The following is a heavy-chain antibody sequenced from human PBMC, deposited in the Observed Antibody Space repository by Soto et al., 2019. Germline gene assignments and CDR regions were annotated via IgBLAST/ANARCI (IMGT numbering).Heavy chain of an antibody. V-gene: IGHV4-59*08. Sequence: SDTLFLTCSVSGCPINEYYWSWLRQPPGKGLEWVGYIHYSGSPDYSPSITSRVTMSVDTSKNQFSLKLSSVTAADTAVYYCARVGSKSFYYATDVWGKGTTVT. CDR1: GCPINEYY. J-gene: IGHJ6*04. CDR3: ARVGSKSFYYATDV. CDR2: IHYSGSP. D-gene: IGHD4-4*01.